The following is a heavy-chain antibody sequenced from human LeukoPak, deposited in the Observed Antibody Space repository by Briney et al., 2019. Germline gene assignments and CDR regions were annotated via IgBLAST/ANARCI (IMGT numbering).Heavy chain of an antibody. Sequence: GGSLRLSCAASGFTFSSYTMNWVRQAPGKGLEWVSYISGSSYTIYYADSVKGRFTISRDNSKNTLYLQMNSLRAEDTAVYYCARGYYGSGSYYSHPDYWGQGTLVTVSS. CDR2: ISGSSYTI. CDR3: ARGYYGSGSYYSHPDY. V-gene: IGHV3-48*01. CDR1: GFTFSSYT. D-gene: IGHD3-10*01. J-gene: IGHJ4*02.